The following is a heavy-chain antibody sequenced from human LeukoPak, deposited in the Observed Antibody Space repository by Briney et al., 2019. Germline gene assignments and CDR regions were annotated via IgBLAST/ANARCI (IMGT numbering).Heavy chain of an antibody. Sequence: SETLSLTCTVSGGSISSYYWYWVRQPPGKGLECIGHIYYSGLTNYNPSLKSRVTISVGTSKNQFSLKLSSVTAADTAVYYCARGRGELSNRNWFDPWGQGTLVTVSS. D-gene: IGHD3-16*02. CDR2: IYYSGLT. J-gene: IGHJ5*02. V-gene: IGHV4-59*12. CDR1: GGSISSYY. CDR3: ARGRGELSNRNWFDP.